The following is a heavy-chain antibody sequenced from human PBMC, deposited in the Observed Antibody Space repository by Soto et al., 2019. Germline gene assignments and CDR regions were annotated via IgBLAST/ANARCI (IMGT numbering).Heavy chain of an antibody. CDR1: GGTFSSYA. D-gene: IGHD3-3*01. Sequence: QVQLVQSGAEVKKPGSSVKVSCKASGGTFSSYAISWVRQAPGQGLEWMGGIIPIFGTANYAQKFRGRVTITADESTSTAYMELSSLRSEDTAVYYCARPLRFLEWFGVFDYWGQGTLVTVSS. J-gene: IGHJ4*02. V-gene: IGHV1-69*01. CDR2: IIPIFGTA. CDR3: ARPLRFLEWFGVFDY.